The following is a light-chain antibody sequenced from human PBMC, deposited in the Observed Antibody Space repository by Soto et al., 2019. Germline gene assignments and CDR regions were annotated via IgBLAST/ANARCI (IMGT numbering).Light chain of an antibody. CDR1: RGLASSY. J-gene: IGKJ2*01. V-gene: IGKV3-20*01. Sequence: DMALTQSPGTLSLSPGQRATLSCRASRGLASSYLGWYQQKPGQPPRLLLYAASKRATGIPDRFSGSGSGKDFTLTINRLEPEDSAVYYCQHYGSSPPYTFGEGTKVEI. CDR2: AAS. CDR3: QHYGSSPPYT.